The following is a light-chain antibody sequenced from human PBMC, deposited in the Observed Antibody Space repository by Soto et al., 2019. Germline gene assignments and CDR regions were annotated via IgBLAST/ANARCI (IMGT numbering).Light chain of an antibody. CDR1: QSVGTK. Sequence: EKVMTQSPATLSVSPGERVTLSCRASQSVGTKLAWYQQKPGQAPRLLIYGASTRATGVPARFSGSGSGTEFTLTISSLQSEDLAVYYCLKYGSSPGWTFGPGTKVEIK. J-gene: IGKJ1*01. CDR2: GAS. V-gene: IGKV3-15*01. CDR3: LKYGSSPGWT.